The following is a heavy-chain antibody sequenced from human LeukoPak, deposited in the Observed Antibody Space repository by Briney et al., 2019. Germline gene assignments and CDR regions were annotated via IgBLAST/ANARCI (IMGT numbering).Heavy chain of an antibody. J-gene: IGHJ6*03. CDR1: GGSISSYY. V-gene: IGHV4-59*13. D-gene: IGHD3-10*01. CDR2: YYYNWST. Sequence: SDPQSLTCTVSGGSISSYYGSWIRQPPEKGLEWIGYYYYNWSTKYHPSLKNRVTISVDTSKNQFFLKLSSVTAADTAVYYCARDRSLMVRGRGYYYYMDVWGKGTTVTVSS. CDR3: ARDRSLMVRGRGYYYYMDV.